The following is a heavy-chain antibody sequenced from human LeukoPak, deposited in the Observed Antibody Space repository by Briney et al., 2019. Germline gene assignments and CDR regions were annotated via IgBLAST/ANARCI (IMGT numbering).Heavy chain of an antibody. J-gene: IGHJ4*02. CDR2: IFSGVST. CDR1: GGSISSSSYF. V-gene: IGHV4-39*07. D-gene: IGHD6-13*01. CDR3: AGELGLAAAGSSLDY. Sequence: KPSETLSLTCTVSGGSISSSSYFWGWIRQPPGKGLEWIGSIFSGVSTYYNPSLKSRVTISVDTSKNQFSLKLSSVTAADTAVYFCAGELGLAAAGSSLDYWGQGTLVTVSS.